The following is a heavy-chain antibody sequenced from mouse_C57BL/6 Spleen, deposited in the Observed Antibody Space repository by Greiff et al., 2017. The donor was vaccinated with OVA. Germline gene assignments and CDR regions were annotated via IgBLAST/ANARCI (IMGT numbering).Heavy chain of an antibody. CDR1: GYSFTSYW. V-gene: IGHV1-7*01. D-gene: IGHD2-4*01. CDR2: INPSSGDN. J-gene: IGHJ4*01. Sequence: QVQLKESGAELAKPGASVKLSCKASGYSFTSYWMNWVKQRPGKGLEWIGYINPSSGDNKYNQKFKDKATLTADKSSSTAYMQLSSLTYEDSAVYYCSRTGLRYYAMDYWGQGTSVTVSS. CDR3: SRTGLRYYAMDY.